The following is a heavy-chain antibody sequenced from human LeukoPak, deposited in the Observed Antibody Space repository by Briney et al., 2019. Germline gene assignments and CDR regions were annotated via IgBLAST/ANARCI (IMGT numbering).Heavy chain of an antibody. CDR1: GFTFSSYA. CDR3: ARAGVGSSWFDY. J-gene: IGHJ4*02. D-gene: IGHD6-13*01. V-gene: IGHV3-30*04. Sequence: GGSLRLSCAASGFTFSSYAMHWVRQAPGKGLEGVAVISYDGSNKYYADSVKGRFTISRDNSKNTLYLQMNSLRAEDTAVYYCARAGVGSSWFDYWGQGTLVTVSS. CDR2: ISYDGSNK.